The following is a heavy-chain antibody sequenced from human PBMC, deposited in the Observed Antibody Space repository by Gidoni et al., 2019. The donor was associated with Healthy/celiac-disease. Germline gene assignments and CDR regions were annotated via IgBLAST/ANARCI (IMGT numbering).Heavy chain of an antibody. V-gene: IGHV1-69*01. CDR3: AIGESIAARPDGPIGYYYYGMDV. CDR1: GGTFSSYA. Sequence: QVQLVQSGAEVKKPGSSVKVSCKASGGTFSSYALSWVRQAPGQGLEWMGGIIPILGTANYAQKFQGRVTITADESTSTAYMELSSLRSEDTAVYYCAIGESIAARPDGPIGYYYYGMDVWGQGTTVTVSS. D-gene: IGHD6-6*01. CDR2: IIPILGTA. J-gene: IGHJ6*02.